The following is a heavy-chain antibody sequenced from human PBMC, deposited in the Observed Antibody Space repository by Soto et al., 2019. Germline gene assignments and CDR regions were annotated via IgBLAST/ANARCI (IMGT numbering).Heavy chain of an antibody. CDR1: GGSLSGYY. CDR3: ARGEELLYVVDY. Sequence: SETLSLTCAVYGGSLSGYYWSWIRQPPGKGLEWIGEINHSGSTNYNPSLKSRVTISVDTSKNQFSLKLSSVTAADTAVYYCARGEELLYVVDYWGQGTLVTVSS. CDR2: INHSGST. J-gene: IGHJ4*02. D-gene: IGHD2-2*02. V-gene: IGHV4-34*01.